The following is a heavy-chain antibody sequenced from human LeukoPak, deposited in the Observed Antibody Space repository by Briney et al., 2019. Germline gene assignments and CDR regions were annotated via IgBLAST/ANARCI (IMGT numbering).Heavy chain of an antibody. CDR3: ARGRNSVYYFNVVAPYYLDY. V-gene: IGHV1-2*06. D-gene: IGHD3-22*01. Sequence: VASVKVSCKASGYTLTGYYMHWGQQAPGQGLEWMGRINPNSGGTNYAQKFQGRVTMTRDTSFNTAYMDLSRLRSDDTAVYYCARGRNSVYYFNVVAPYYLDYWGQGTLVTVSS. CDR1: GYTLTGYY. J-gene: IGHJ4*02. CDR2: INPNSGGT.